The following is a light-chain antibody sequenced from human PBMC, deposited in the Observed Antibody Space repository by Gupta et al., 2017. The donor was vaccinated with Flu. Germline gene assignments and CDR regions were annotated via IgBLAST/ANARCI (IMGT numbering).Light chain of an antibody. V-gene: IGKV2-30*02. Sequence: ATPGPPAAGARRSSQSLVHRARCTWLSWYHQRPGQSPGRLIYKVSNRGCGVPDRVSGSGSGTEFTLKISRVEADDVGVYYCMQGTQEPPTFGQGTMVEIK. J-gene: IGKJ1*01. CDR2: KVS. CDR1: QSLVHRARCTW. CDR3: MQGTQEPPT.